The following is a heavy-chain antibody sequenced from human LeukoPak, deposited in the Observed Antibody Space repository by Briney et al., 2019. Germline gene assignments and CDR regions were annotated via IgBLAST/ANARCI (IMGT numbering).Heavy chain of an antibody. CDR1: GGTFSSYA. CDR3: ASLDYGGNSDTFEYFQH. V-gene: IGHV1-69*04. J-gene: IGHJ1*01. Sequence: SVRVSCKASGGTFSSYAISWVRQAPGQGLEWMGRIIPILGIANYAQKFQGRVTITADKSTSTAYMELSSLRSEDTAVYYCASLDYGGNSDTFEYFQHWGQGTLVTVSS. CDR2: IIPILGIA. D-gene: IGHD4-23*01.